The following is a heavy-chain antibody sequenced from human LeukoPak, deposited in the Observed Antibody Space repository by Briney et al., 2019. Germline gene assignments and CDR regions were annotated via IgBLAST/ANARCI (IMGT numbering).Heavy chain of an antibody. Sequence: SGTLSLTCTVSGGSISSYYWSWIRQPPGKGLEWIGEINHSGSTNYNPSLKSRVTISVDTSKNQFSLKLSSVTAADTAVYYCARARCSSTSCYPWFDPWGQGTLVTVSS. CDR1: GGSISSYY. CDR2: INHSGST. V-gene: IGHV4-34*01. J-gene: IGHJ5*02. CDR3: ARARCSSTSCYPWFDP. D-gene: IGHD2-2*01.